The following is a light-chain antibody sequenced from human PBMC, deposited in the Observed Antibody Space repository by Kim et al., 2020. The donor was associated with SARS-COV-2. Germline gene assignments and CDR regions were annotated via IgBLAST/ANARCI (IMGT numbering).Light chain of an antibody. CDR2: KDS. V-gene: IGLV3-25*03. J-gene: IGLJ3*02. CDR1: ALPKQY. Sequence: SYELTQPPSVSVSPGQTARITCSGDALPKQYAYWYQQKPGQDPVLVIYKDSERPSVIPERFSGSSSGTTVTLTISGVQAEDEADYYCQSADSSGTWVCGGGTQLTVL. CDR3: QSADSSGTWV.